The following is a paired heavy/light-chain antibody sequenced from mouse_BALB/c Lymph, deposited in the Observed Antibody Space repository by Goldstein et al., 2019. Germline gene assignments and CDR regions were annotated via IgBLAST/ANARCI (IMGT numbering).Light chain of an antibody. CDR1: KSVSTSGYSY. V-gene: IGKV3-12*01. CDR2: LAS. CDR3: QHNRELPYT. J-gene: IGKJ2*01. Sequence: DIVLTQSPASLAVSLGQRATISCRASKSVSTSGYSYMHWFQQKPGQPPKLLIYLASNLESGVPARFSGSGSGTDFTLNIHPVEEEDAATYYCQHNRELPYTFGGGTKLEIK.
Heavy chain of an antibody. V-gene: IGHV1-18*01. D-gene: IGHD2-4*01. CDR2: INPNNGGT. J-gene: IGHJ1*01. CDR1: GYTFTEYT. Sequence: EVQLQQSGPELVKPGASVKISCKTSGYTFTEYTMDWVKESHGKSLEWIGGINPNNGGTSYNQKFKGKATLTVDKSSSIAYMELRSLTSDDSAVYYCARPDYDEYFDVWGAGTTVTVSS. CDR3: ARPDYDEYFDV.